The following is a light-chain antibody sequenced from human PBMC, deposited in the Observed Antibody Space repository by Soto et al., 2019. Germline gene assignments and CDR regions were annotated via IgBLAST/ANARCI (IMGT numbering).Light chain of an antibody. V-gene: IGKV1-12*01. CDR1: QDIRTW. CDR3: QQARYFPLA. CDR2: STS. J-gene: IGKJ1*01. Sequence: DVQMTQSPSSVSAFVGDRVTITCRASQDIRTWLVWYQQKPGQAPKLLISSTSNLQNGVPSRFSGSGSATDFSLTITSLQPEDFATYYCQQARYFPLAFGQGTKVELK.